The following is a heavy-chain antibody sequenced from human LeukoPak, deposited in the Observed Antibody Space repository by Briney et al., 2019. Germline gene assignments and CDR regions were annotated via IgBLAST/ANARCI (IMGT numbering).Heavy chain of an antibody. Sequence: KPSETLSLTCTVSGGSISSYYWSWIRQPPGKGLEWIGYIYYSGSTNYNPSLKSRVTISVDPAKNQFSLKLSSVTAADTAVYYCARHDAIAVSWGQGTLVTVSS. D-gene: IGHD6-19*01. CDR3: ARHDAIAVS. V-gene: IGHV4-59*08. J-gene: IGHJ4*02. CDR2: IYYSGST. CDR1: GGSISSYY.